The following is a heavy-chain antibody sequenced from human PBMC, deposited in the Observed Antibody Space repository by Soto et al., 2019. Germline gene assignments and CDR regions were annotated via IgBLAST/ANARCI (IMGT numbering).Heavy chain of an antibody. J-gene: IGHJ5*02. CDR1: GYTVTSYA. Sequence: ASVTVSCKSSGYTVTSYAMRWVRQAPGQRLEWMGWINAGNGNTKYSQKFQGRVTITRDTSASTAYMELSSLRSEDTAVYYCARVIAAAGNGWFDPWGQGNLVNGSA. CDR3: ARVIAAAGNGWFDP. V-gene: IGHV1-3*01. CDR2: INAGNGNT. D-gene: IGHD6-13*01.